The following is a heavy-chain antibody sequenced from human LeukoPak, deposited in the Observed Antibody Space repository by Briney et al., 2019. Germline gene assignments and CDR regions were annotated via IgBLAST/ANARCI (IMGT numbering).Heavy chain of an antibody. CDR3: ARDPDPWGPFDI. CDR2: IIPIFGTA. Sequence: SVKVSCKASGGTFSSYAISWVRQAPGQGLEWMGRIIPIFGTANYAQKFQGRVTITTDESTSTAYMELSSLRAEDTAVYYCARDPDPWGPFDIWGQGTMVTVSS. J-gene: IGHJ3*02. V-gene: IGHV1-69*05. CDR1: GGTFSSYA. D-gene: IGHD3-16*01.